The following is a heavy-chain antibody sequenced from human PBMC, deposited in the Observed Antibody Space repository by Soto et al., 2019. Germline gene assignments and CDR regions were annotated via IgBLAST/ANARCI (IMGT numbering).Heavy chain of an antibody. V-gene: IGHV1-69*06. J-gene: IGHJ4*02. Sequence: GASVKVSCKASGGTFSSYAISWVRQAPGQGLEWMGGTIPIFGTANYAQKFQGRVTITADKSTSTAYMELSSLRSEDTAVYYCARASRGFGELSPFDYWGQGTLVTVSS. CDR2: TIPIFGTA. CDR1: GGTFSSYA. CDR3: ARASRGFGELSPFDY. D-gene: IGHD3-10*01.